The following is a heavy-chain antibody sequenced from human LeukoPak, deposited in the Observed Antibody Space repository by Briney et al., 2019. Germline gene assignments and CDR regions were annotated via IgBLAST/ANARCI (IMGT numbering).Heavy chain of an antibody. Sequence: SETLSLTCTVSGGSISSYYWSWIRQPPAKGLEWIGYIYYSGSTNYNPSLKSRVTISVDTSKNQFSLKLSSVTAADTAVYYCARWSGYSYGVDYWGQGTLVTVSS. D-gene: IGHD5-18*01. CDR2: IYYSGST. V-gene: IGHV4-59*01. J-gene: IGHJ4*02. CDR1: GGSISSYY. CDR3: ARWSGYSYGVDY.